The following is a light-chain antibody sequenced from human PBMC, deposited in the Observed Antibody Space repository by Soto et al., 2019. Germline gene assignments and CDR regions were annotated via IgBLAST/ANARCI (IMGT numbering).Light chain of an antibody. CDR1: QSLLHSNGYNY. V-gene: IGKV2-28*01. CDR3: MQALQTPLT. J-gene: IGKJ4*01. Sequence: DIVMTQSRLSLPVTPEEPASISCRSSQSLLHSNGYNYLDWYLQKPGQSPQLLIYLGSNRASGVPDRFSGSGSGTEFTLKIGRVEAEDAGVYYCMQALQTPLTFGGGTKVEIK. CDR2: LGS.